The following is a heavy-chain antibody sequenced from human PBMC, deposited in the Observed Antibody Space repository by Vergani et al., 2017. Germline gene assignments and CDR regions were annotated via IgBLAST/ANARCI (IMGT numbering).Heavy chain of an antibody. Sequence: QVPLVQSGGGVVQPGGSLTLLCVASGLTFNRYGTQWVRQAPGKGLEWVAYVLFDGSNEYYADSVKGRFIVSRDNSNDALYLQMNSLRTDDTAVYYCARDLAYCHEGSCALWGQGSVVTVSS. J-gene: IGHJ4*02. CDR3: ARDLAYCHEGSCAL. D-gene: IGHD2-15*01. CDR1: GLTFNRYG. CDR2: VLFDGSNE. V-gene: IGHV3-30*02.